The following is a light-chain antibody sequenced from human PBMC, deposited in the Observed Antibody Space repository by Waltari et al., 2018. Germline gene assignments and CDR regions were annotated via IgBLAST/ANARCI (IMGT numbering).Light chain of an antibody. Sequence: ELVFTQSPGSLSSCPGERVTLSCRASQRVSRALAWYQQKPGQAPRLLIFGASNRDRGIPDRFSGSGSGTDFSLTISRLEPEDFAVYYCQHYVRLPGTFGRGTKVEIK. J-gene: IGKJ1*01. V-gene: IGKV3-20*01. CDR1: QRVSRA. CDR2: GAS. CDR3: QHYVRLPGT.